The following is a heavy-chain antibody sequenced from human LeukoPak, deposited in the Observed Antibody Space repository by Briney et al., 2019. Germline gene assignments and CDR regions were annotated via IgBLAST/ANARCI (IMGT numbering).Heavy chain of an antibody. CDR2: ISYDGSNK. Sequence: QPGGSLRLSCAASGFTFSSYGMHWVRQAPGKGLEWVAVISYDGSNKYYADSVKGRFTISRDNSKNTLYLQMNSLRAEDTAVYYCARDKEVAVAGQYYFDYWGQGTLVTVSS. CDR3: ARDKEVAVAGQYYFDY. CDR1: GFTFSSYG. J-gene: IGHJ4*02. V-gene: IGHV3-30*03. D-gene: IGHD6-19*01.